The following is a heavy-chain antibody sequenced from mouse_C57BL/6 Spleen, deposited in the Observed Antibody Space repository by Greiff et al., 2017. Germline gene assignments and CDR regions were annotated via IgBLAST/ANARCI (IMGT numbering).Heavy chain of an antibody. CDR1: GYTFTDYE. CDR2: IDPETGGT. J-gene: IGHJ1*03. Sequence: QVHVKQSGAELVRPGASVTLSCKASGYTFTDYEMHWVKQTPVHGLEWIGAIDPETGGTAYNQKFKGKAILTADKSSSTAYMELRSLTSEDSAVYYCLYYYGSSPYFDVWGTGTTVTVSS. D-gene: IGHD1-1*01. V-gene: IGHV1-15*01. CDR3: LYYYGSSPYFDV.